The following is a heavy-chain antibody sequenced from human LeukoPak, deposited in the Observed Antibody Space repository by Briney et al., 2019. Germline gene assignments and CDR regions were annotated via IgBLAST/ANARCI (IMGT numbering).Heavy chain of an antibody. CDR3: ARLGKPTSTYGPGTSSQPMDY. D-gene: IGHD3-10*01. J-gene: IGHJ4*02. Sequence: GESLKISCKGSGYSFTSYWIGWVRQMPGKGLEWMGIIYPGDSDTRYSPSFQGQVTISADKSISTAYLQWSSLKASDTAMYYCARLGKPTSTYGPGTSSQPMDYWGQGTLVTVSS. CDR1: GYSFTSYW. V-gene: IGHV5-51*01. CDR2: IYPGDSDT.